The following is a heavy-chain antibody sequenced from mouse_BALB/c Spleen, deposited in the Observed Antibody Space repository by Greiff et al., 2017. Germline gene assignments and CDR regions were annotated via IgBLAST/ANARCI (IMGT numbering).Heavy chain of an antibody. D-gene: IGHD1-1*01. J-gene: IGHJ4*01. Sequence: QVQLQQSGAELARPGASVKMSCKASGYTFTSYTMHWVKQRPGQGLEWIGYINPSSGYTNYNQKFKDKATLTADTSSSTAYMQLSSLTSEDSAVYYCARGGITTVVAPYYYAMDYWGQGTSVTVSS. CDR2: INPSSGYT. V-gene: IGHV1-4*01. CDR1: GYTFTSYT. CDR3: ARGGITTVVAPYYYAMDY.